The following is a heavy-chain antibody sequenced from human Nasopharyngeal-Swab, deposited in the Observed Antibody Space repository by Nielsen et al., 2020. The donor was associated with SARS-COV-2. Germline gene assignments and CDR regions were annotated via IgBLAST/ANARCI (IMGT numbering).Heavy chain of an antibody. CDR1: GYTFTSYD. J-gene: IGHJ6*03. CDR2: MNPNSGDT. D-gene: IGHD3-22*01. Sequence: ASVKVSCKASGYTFTSYDINWVRQATGQGLEWMGWMNPNSGDTGYAQKFQGRVTMTRNTSISTAYMELSSLRSGDTAVYYCARAERGRIVVVITSFYYYYMDVWGKGTTATVSS. V-gene: IGHV1-8*01. CDR3: ARAERGRIVVVITSFYYYYMDV.